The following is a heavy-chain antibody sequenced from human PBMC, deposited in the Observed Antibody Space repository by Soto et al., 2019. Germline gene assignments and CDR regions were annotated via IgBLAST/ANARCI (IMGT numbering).Heavy chain of an antibody. CDR1: GFTLSTYP. V-gene: IGHV3-13*04. Sequence: AGGAPRPSCAAPGFTLSTYPMHLDRPTTGKRLEWVALLRYAGATYYPDSVEGRFTVSREGAKNSLYLQMNSLTAGDTAVYYCARQGAHRYCSTTSCYTHIYYMDVWGKGTTVTVSS. CDR3: ARQGAHRYCSTTSCYTHIYYMDV. CDR2: LRYAGAT. J-gene: IGHJ6*03. D-gene: IGHD2-2*02.